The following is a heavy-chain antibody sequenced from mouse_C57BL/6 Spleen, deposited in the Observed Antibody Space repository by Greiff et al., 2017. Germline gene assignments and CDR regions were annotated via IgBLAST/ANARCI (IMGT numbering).Heavy chain of an antibody. CDR3: ARGGYDYDDGDAIDY. CDR2: IYPRDGST. Sequence: QVQLKESDAELVKPGASVKISCKVSGYTFTDHTIHWMKQRPEQGLEWIGYIYPRDGSTKYNEKFKGKATLTADKSSSTAYMQLNSLTSEDSAVYFCARGGYDYDDGDAIDYWGQGTSVTVSS. CDR1: GYTFTDHT. J-gene: IGHJ4*01. V-gene: IGHV1-78*01. D-gene: IGHD2-4*01.